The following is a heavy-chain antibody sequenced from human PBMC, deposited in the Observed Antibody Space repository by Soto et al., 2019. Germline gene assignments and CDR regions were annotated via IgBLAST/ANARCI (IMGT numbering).Heavy chain of an antibody. CDR1: GFTFSNAW. Sequence: GGSLRLSCAASGFTFSNAWMSWVRQAPGKGLEWVGRIKSKTDGGTTDYAAPVKGRFTISRDDSKNTLYLQMNSLKTEDTAVYYCTTDPGYSSGWAYWGQGTLVTVSS. D-gene: IGHD6-19*01. CDR3: TTDPGYSSGWAY. J-gene: IGHJ4*02. CDR2: IKSKTDGGTT. V-gene: IGHV3-15*01.